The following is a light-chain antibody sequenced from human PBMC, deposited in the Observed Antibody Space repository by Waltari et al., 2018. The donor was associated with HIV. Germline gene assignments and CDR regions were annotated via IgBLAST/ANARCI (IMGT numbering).Light chain of an antibody. V-gene: IGKV1-33*01. J-gene: IGKJ3*01. CDR3: QQYDNLPSFT. CDR1: QDISNY. CDR2: DAS. Sequence: DIQMTQSPSSLSASVGDRVTITCQASQDISNYLNWYQQKPGKAPKLLIYDASNLETGVPSRFSGRGSGTEFTFTISSLQPEDIATYYCQQYDNLPSFTFGPGTKVDIK.